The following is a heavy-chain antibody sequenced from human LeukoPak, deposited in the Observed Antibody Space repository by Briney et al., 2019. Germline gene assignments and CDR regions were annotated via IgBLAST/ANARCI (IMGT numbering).Heavy chain of an antibody. D-gene: IGHD6-13*01. J-gene: IGHJ4*02. CDR2: ISAYNGNT. CDR3: ARDWTIRTRSVAAAGY. CDR1: GYALTSYG. Sequence: GASVKVSCKASGYALTSYGISWVRQAPGQGLEWMGWISAYNGNTNYAQKLQGRVTMTTDTSTSTAYMELRSLRSDDTAVYYCARDWTIRTRSVAAAGYWGQGTLVTVSS. V-gene: IGHV1-18*01.